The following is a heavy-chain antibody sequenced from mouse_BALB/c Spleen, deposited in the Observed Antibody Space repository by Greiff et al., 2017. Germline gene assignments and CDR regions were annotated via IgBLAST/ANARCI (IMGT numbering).Heavy chain of an antibody. CDR3: ARRLTPVDCFDY. J-gene: IGHJ2*01. CDR1: GYTFTSYV. CDR2: INPYNDGT. D-gene: IGHD1-1*01. V-gene: IGHV1-14*01. Sequence: EVQLQQPGPELVKPGASVKLSCKASGYTFTSYVMHWVKQKPGQGLEWIGYINPYNDGTKYNEKFKGKATLTSDKSSSTAYMKPSSLTSEDSAVYYLARRLTPVDCFDYWGQGTTLTGSA.